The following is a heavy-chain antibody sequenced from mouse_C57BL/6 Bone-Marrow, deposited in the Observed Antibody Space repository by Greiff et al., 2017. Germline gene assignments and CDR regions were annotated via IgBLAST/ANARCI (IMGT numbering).Heavy chain of an antibody. CDR3: AREYYGSSDY. CDR2: INPNNGGT. D-gene: IGHD1-1*01. J-gene: IGHJ2*01. V-gene: IGHV1-26*01. Sequence: VQLQQSGPELVKPGASVTISCKASGYTFTDYYMNWVKQSHGKSLEWIGDINPNNGGTSYNQTFKGKATLTVDKSSNTAYMALRSLTSEDSAVYYCAREYYGSSDYGGQGTTLTVAS. CDR1: GYTFTDYY.